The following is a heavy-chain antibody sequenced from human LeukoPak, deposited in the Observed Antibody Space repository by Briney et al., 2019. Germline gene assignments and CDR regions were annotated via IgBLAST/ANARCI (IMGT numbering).Heavy chain of an antibody. J-gene: IGHJ5*02. D-gene: IGHD3-10*01. CDR1: VYTLTSYG. CDR2: ISAYNGNT. Sequence: ASVKVSCKASVYTLTSYGISWVRPAPGRGLEWVGWISAYNGNTNYAQKLQGRVTMTADTSTSTAYMELRSMRSDDTAVYYCARDVSGYYGSGTQGWFDPWGQGTLVTVSS. V-gene: IGHV1-18*01. CDR3: ARDVSGYYGSGTQGWFDP.